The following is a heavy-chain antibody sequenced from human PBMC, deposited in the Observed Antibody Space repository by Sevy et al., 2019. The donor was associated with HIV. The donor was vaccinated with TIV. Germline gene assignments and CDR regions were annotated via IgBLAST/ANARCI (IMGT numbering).Heavy chain of an antibody. V-gene: IGHV3-23*01. CDR1: GFTFSSHA. CDR3: SKPIYFYDNSDYSGDY. D-gene: IGHD3-22*01. J-gene: IGHJ4*02. Sequence: GGSQRLSCVASGFTFSSHAMNWVRQVPGKGLEWVSSIGTNGDGRYYADSVKGRFTISRDNSKSTLYLQMNSLRAEDTALYYCSKPIYFYDNSDYSGDYWGQGIRVTVSS. CDR2: IGTNGDGR.